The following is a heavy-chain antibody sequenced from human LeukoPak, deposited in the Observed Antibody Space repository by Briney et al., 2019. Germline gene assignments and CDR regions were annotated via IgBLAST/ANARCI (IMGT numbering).Heavy chain of an antibody. CDR2: ISSRTSDT. CDR1: GFTFSDYY. V-gene: IGHV3-11*06. CDR3: TRVGSSGSVHY. D-gene: IGHD1-1*01. J-gene: IGHJ4*02. Sequence: GGSLRLSCAASGFTFSDYYMSWIRQAPGKGLEWVSYISSRTSDTNYVDSVKGRFTISRDNAKNSLYLHMNSLRAEDTAVYYCTRVGSSGSVHYWGQGTLVTVSS.